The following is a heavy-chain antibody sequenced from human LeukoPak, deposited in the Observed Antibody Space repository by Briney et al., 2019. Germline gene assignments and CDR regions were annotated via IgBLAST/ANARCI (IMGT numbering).Heavy chain of an antibody. J-gene: IGHJ5*02. Sequence: KSSETLSLTCTVSGGSITSSAYYRGWIRQPPGKGLEWIGSMHYGGNIYYNPSLTSRVTISVDTSKNQFSLKLSSVTAADTAVYYCARGRGSSSWWGFHWFDPWGQGTLVTVSS. CDR2: MHYGGNI. D-gene: IGHD6-13*01. CDR1: GGSITSSAYY. CDR3: ARGRGSSSWWGFHWFDP. V-gene: IGHV4-39*01.